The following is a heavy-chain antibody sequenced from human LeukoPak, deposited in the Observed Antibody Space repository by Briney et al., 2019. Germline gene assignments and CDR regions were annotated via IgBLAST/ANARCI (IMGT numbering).Heavy chain of an antibody. D-gene: IGHD4-17*01. CDR2: ISGSGGST. CDR1: GFTFSSYA. V-gene: IGHV3-23*01. Sequence: GGSLRLSCAASGFTFSSYAMSWVRQAPGKGLEWVSAISGSGGSTYYADSVKGRFTISRDNSKNTLYLQMNSLRAEDTAVYYCARVVYGDYGGTLNWFDPWGQGTLVTVSS. J-gene: IGHJ5*02. CDR3: ARVVYGDYGGTLNWFDP.